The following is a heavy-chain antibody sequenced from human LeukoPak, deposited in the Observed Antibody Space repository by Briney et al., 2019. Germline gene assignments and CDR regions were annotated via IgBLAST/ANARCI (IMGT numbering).Heavy chain of an antibody. CDR2: ISYDGSNK. CDR1: GFTFSSYG. D-gene: IGHD3-10*01. J-gene: IGHJ4*02. CDR3: AKDPEGNC. Sequence: GGSLRLSCAASGFTFSSYGMHWVRQAPGKGLEWVAVISYDGSNKYYAGSVKGRFTISRDNSKNTLYLQMNSLRAEDTAVYYCAKDPEGNCWGQGTLVTVSS. V-gene: IGHV3-30*18.